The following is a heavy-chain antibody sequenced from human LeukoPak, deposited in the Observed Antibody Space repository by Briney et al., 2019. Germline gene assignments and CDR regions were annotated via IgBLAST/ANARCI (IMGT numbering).Heavy chain of an antibody. CDR3: ARSNYDILTGYFSYLDY. J-gene: IGHJ4*02. D-gene: IGHD3-9*01. CDR1: GGTFSSYA. Sequence: ASVKVSCKASGGTFSSYAISWVRQAPGQGLEWMGGIIPTFGTANYAQKFQGRVTITADESTSTAYMELSSLRSEDTAVYYCARSNYDILTGYFSYLDYWGQGTLVTVSS. V-gene: IGHV1-69*01. CDR2: IIPTFGTA.